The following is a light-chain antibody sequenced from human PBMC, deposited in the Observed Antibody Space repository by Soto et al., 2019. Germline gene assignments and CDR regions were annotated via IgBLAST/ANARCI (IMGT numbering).Light chain of an antibody. V-gene: IGLV1-47*01. Sequence: QSVLTQPPSASGTPGQRVTISCSGSSSNIGSNYVLWHQHLPGTAPKLLIYRNNQRPSGVPDRFSGSKSGTSASLAISGLRSEDETDYYCAAWDDSLSGVVFGGGTKLTVL. CDR2: RNN. J-gene: IGLJ2*01. CDR1: SSNIGSNY. CDR3: AAWDDSLSGVV.